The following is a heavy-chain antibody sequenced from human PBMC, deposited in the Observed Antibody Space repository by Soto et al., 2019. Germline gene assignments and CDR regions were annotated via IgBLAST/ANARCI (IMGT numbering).Heavy chain of an antibody. CDR3: ASCTNGVCLYMDV. V-gene: IGHV3-30*02. CDR1: GFTFSSYG. Sequence: GGSLRLSCAASGFTFSSYGMHWVRQAPGKGLEWVAVIWYDGCNKYYADSVKGRFTISRDNSKNTLYLQMNSLRSEDTAVYYCASCTNGVCLYMDVWGKGTTVTVSS. CDR2: IWYDGCNK. J-gene: IGHJ6*03. D-gene: IGHD2-8*01.